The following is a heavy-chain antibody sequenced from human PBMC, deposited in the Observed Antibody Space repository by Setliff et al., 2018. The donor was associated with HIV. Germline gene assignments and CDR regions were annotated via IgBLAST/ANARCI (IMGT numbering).Heavy chain of an antibody. CDR2: IHYTGST. CDR3: ARHVVALGTVVLPAGALDF. J-gene: IGHJ4*02. D-gene: IGHD2-21*01. V-gene: IGHV4-39*01. CDR1: GAPVSSGRYY. Sequence: PSETLSLTCSVSGAPVSSGRYYWGWIRQPPGKGLEWIATIHYTGSTYHNPSLKNRVTISADTSKKQVSLRLTSVTAADTAIYYCARHVVALGTVVLPAGALDFWGPGTLVTVSS.